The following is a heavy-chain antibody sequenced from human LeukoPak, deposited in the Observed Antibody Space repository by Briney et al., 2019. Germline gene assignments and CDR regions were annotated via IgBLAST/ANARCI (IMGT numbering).Heavy chain of an antibody. D-gene: IGHD3-9*01. Sequence: SETLSLTCTVSGGSISSSSYYWGWIRQPPGKGLEWIGSIYYSGSTYYNPSLKSRVTISVDTSKNQFSLKLSSVTAADTAVYYCARTGYDILTGYLDAFDIWGQGTMVTVSS. CDR2: IYYSGST. CDR1: GGSISSSSYY. V-gene: IGHV4-39*07. CDR3: ARTGYDILTGYLDAFDI. J-gene: IGHJ3*02.